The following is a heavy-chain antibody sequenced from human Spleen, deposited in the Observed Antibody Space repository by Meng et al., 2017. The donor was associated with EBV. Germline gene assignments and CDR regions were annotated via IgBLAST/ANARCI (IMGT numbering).Heavy chain of an antibody. V-gene: IGHV3-33*01. CDR1: GFTFSTYG. D-gene: IGHD2-21*01. CDR3: ARDPRLIAMPIYYFDY. Sequence: GQRGESGGGVDQPGGSLRLSCAAFGFTFSTYGMHWVRQAPGKGLEWVAVIWFDESNTYYADSVKGRFTISRDNSKNTLYLQMNSLRVEDTAVYYCARDPRLIAMPIYYFDYWGQGTLVTVSS. CDR2: IWFDESNT. J-gene: IGHJ4*02.